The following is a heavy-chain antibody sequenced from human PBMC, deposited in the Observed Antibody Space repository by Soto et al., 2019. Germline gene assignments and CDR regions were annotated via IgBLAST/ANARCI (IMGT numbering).Heavy chain of an antibody. CDR1: GYSFTSYW. CDR3: ARQYVAEATLNLLYYDY. D-gene: IGHD2-21*01. CDR2: IYPRDSDS. V-gene: IGHV5-51*01. Sequence: PGESLKISCQASGYSFTSYWIAWVRQMPGKGLEWMGLIYPRDSDSRYSPSFQGQVTISADKSISTAYLQWSSLKASDTAIYYCARQYVAEATLNLLYYDYWGQGTPVTVSS. J-gene: IGHJ4*02.